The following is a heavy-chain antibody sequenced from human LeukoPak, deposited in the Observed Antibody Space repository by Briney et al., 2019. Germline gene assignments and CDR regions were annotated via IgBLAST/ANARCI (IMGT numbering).Heavy chain of an antibody. Sequence: GGSLRLSCAASGFTFSSYMMNWVRQAPGKGLEWVSSISTGSSYIYYADSVKGRFTISRDNAKNSLFLQMNSLRAEDTAVYYCARDGSGWSNWFDPWGQGTLVTVSS. CDR1: GFTFSSYM. V-gene: IGHV3-21*01. J-gene: IGHJ5*02. D-gene: IGHD6-19*01. CDR3: ARDGSGWSNWFDP. CDR2: ISTGSSYI.